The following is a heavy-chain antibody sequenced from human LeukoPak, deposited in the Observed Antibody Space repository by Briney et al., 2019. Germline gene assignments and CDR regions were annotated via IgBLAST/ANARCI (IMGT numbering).Heavy chain of an antibody. Sequence: SGPTLVNPTQTLTPTCTFSGFSLSTIGMRVSWIRQPPGKALDWLARIDWDDDKFYSTALKTRLTISKDTSKNQVVLTMTKMDTVDTATYYCARTPYCGGDCYVDYWGQGTLVTVSS. V-gene: IGHV2-70*04. D-gene: IGHD2-21*02. CDR1: GFSLSTIGMR. J-gene: IGHJ4*02. CDR2: IDWDDDK. CDR3: ARTPYCGGDCYVDY.